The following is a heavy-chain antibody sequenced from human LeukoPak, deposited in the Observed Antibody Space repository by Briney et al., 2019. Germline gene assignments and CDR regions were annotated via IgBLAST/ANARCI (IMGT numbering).Heavy chain of an antibody. CDR3: ARDPGIAAAGTEAFDI. CDR1: GGTFSSYA. V-gene: IGHV1-69*06. J-gene: IGHJ3*02. D-gene: IGHD6-13*01. Sequence: ASVKVSCKASGGTFSSYAISWVRQAPGQGLEWMGGIIPIFGTANYAQKFQGRVTITADKSTSTAYMEPSSLRSEDTAVYYCARDPGIAAAGTEAFDIWGQGTMVTVSS. CDR2: IIPIFGTA.